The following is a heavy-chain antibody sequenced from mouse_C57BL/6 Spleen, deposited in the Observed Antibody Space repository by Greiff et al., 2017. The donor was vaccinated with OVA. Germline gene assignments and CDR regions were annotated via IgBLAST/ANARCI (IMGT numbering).Heavy chain of an antibody. V-gene: IGHV5-4*03. CDR3: ERAPYDGDYFDY. D-gene: IGHD2-12*01. CDR2: ISDGGSYT. CDR1: GFTFSSYA. Sequence: EVKLQESGGGLVKPGGSLKLSCAASGFTFSSYAMSWVRQTPEKRLEWVATISDGGSYTYYPDNVKGRFTISRDNAKNNLYLQMSHLKSEDTAMYYCERAPYDGDYFDYWGQGTTLTVSS. J-gene: IGHJ2*01.